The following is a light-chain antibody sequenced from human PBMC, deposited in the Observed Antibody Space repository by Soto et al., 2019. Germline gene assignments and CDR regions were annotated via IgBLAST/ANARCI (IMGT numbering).Light chain of an antibody. CDR3: CSYAGGRSPYV. Sequence: QSVLTRPASVSGSPGQSITISCPGPPSDVGSYDLVSWYQQHPGKAPKIMIYEVSKRPSGDSNRFSGSKSGNTASLTISGLQAEDEADYYCCSYAGGRSPYVFGTGTKVTVL. CDR2: EVS. CDR1: PSDVGSYDL. J-gene: IGLJ1*01. V-gene: IGLV2-23*02.